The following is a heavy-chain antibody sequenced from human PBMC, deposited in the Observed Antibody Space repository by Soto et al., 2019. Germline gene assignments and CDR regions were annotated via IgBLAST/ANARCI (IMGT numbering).Heavy chain of an antibody. V-gene: IGHV4-31*03. CDR3: AGNWNPDAFDI. D-gene: IGHD1-1*01. Sequence: QVQLQESGPGLVKPSQTLTLTCTVSGGSISSGGYYWSWIRQHPGKGLEWIGYIYYSGSTYYNPSLKSRVTLSVDTSKNQFSLKLSSVTAADTAVYYCAGNWNPDAFDIWGQGTMVTVSS. J-gene: IGHJ3*02. CDR2: IYYSGST. CDR1: GGSISSGGYY.